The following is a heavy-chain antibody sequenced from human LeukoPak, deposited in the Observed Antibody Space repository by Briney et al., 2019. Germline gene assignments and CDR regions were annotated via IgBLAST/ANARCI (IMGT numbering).Heavy chain of an antibody. Sequence: PGGSLRLSCAASGFTFSSYAMSWVRQAPGKGLEWVSAISGSGGSTYYADSVKGRFTISRDNSKNTLYLQMNSLRSDDTAVYYCAREISATYYDSSGYYIFGYWGQGTLVTVSS. V-gene: IGHV3-23*01. CDR3: AREISATYYDSSGYYIFGY. CDR2: ISGSGGST. D-gene: IGHD3-22*01. CDR1: GFTFSSYA. J-gene: IGHJ4*02.